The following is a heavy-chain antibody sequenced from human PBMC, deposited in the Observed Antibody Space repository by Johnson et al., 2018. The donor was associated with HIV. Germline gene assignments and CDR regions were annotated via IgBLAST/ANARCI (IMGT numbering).Heavy chain of an antibody. V-gene: IGHV3-7*05. J-gene: IGHJ3*02. CDR2: IKQDGSEK. Sequence: VKLVESGGGLVQPGGSLRLSCAASGFTFSSYWMSWVRQAPGKGLEWVANIKQDGSEKYYVDSVKGRFTISRDNAKNSLYLQMNSLRAEDTAVYYCAREKWELRGDAFDIWGQGTMVTVSS. CDR3: AREKWELRGDAFDI. CDR1: GFTFSSYW. D-gene: IGHD1-26*01.